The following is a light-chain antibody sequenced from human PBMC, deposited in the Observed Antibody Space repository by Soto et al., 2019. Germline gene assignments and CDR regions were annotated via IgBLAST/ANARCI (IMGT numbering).Light chain of an antibody. V-gene: IGKV3-20*01. Sequence: EIVLTQSPGTLSLSPGERATLSCRASQSVNDNYVAWFQQHPGQTPGLLIYRSSTRATGIPDRFSGSGSGTDFTLTISRLEPEDFAMYYCQQYGSSLYTFGQGTRLEIK. CDR2: RSS. J-gene: IGKJ2*01. CDR3: QQYGSSLYT. CDR1: QSVNDNY.